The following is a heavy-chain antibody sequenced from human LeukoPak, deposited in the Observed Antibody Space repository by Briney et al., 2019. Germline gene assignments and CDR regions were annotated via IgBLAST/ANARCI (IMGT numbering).Heavy chain of an antibody. V-gene: IGHV3-23*01. J-gene: IGHJ2*01. Sequence: GGSLRLSCAASGFTFSSYAMSWVRQAPGKGLEWVSAISGSGGSTYYADSVKGRFTISRDNSKDTLYLQMNTLRPDDTAVYYCARDRGIAAAGVDWYLDLWGRGTLVTVSS. CDR2: ISGSGGST. D-gene: IGHD6-13*01. CDR1: GFTFSSYA. CDR3: ARDRGIAAAGVDWYLDL.